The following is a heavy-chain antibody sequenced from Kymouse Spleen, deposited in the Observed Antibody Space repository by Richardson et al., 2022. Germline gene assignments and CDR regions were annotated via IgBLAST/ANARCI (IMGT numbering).Heavy chain of an antibody. CDR2: IWYDGSNK. D-gene: IGHD6-6*01. J-gene: IGHJ4*02. CDR1: GFTFSSYG. Sequence: QVQLVESGGGVVQPGRSLRLSCAASGFTFSSYGMHWVRQAPGKGLEWVAVIWYDGSNKYYADSVKGRFTISRDNSKNTLYLQMNSLRAEDTAVYYCAREVNSSSGFDYWGQGTLVTVSS. CDR3: AREVNSSSGFDY. V-gene: IGHV3-33*01.